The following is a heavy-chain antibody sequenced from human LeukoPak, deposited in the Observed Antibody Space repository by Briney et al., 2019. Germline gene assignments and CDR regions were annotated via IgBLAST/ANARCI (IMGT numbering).Heavy chain of an antibody. J-gene: IGHJ4*02. CDR2: IVVGSGNT. CDR1: GFTFTSSA. D-gene: IGHD1-26*01. Sequence: SVKVSCKASGFTFTSSAMQWVRQARGQRLEWIGWIVVGSGNTNYAQKFQERVTITRDMSTSAAYMELSSLRSEDTAVYYCAADRWVGATTFDYWGQGTLVTVSS. CDR3: AADRWVGATTFDY. V-gene: IGHV1-58*02.